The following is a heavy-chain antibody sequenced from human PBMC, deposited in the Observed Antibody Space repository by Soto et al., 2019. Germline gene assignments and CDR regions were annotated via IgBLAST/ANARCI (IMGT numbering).Heavy chain of an antibody. Sequence: EVQLVESGGDLVQPGGSLRLSCAASGFTFSTYWVHWVRQAPGKGLEWVANIDRDGSEKNYMDSLKGRITISRDNAKNSVYLQMNSLRAEDTAVYYCARDPHYRETRGEYRLFDHWGQGAVVTVSS. V-gene: IGHV3-7*05. D-gene: IGHD3-16*02. CDR1: GFTFSTYW. J-gene: IGHJ4*02. CDR2: IDRDGSEK. CDR3: ARDPHYRETRGEYRLFDH.